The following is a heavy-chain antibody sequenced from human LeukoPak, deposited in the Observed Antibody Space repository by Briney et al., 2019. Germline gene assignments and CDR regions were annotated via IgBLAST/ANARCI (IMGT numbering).Heavy chain of an antibody. CDR2: IIPIFGTA. Sequence: GSSVKVSCKASGGTFSSYAISWVRQAPGQGLEWMGGIIPIFGTANYAQKFQGRVTITTDESTSTAYMELSSLRSEDTAVYYCARDRRAYYDFWSGYWFDPWGQGTLVTVSS. J-gene: IGHJ5*02. V-gene: IGHV1-69*05. CDR1: GGTFSSYA. CDR3: ARDRRAYYDFWSGYWFDP. D-gene: IGHD3-3*01.